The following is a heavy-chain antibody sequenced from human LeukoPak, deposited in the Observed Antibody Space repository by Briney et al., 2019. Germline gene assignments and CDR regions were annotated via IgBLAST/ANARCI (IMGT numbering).Heavy chain of an antibody. V-gene: IGHV4-34*01. Sequence: SETLSLTCAVYGGSFSGYYWSWVRQPPGKGLEWIGSIYSGRTFYYNPSLNSRVTISVVTSDQFTLQLNSVTAADTAVYYCVRHDGRGGATMGAFDSWGQGTLVIVSS. CDR3: VRHDGRGGATMGAFDS. CDR1: GGSFSGYY. CDR2: IYSGRTF. J-gene: IGHJ5*01. D-gene: IGHD5-12*01.